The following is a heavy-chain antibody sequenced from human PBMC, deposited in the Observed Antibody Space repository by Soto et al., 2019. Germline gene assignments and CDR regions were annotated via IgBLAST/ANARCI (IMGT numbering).Heavy chain of an antibody. CDR2: ISWNSGRI. CDR1: GFTFDDYA. J-gene: IGHJ5*02. CDR3: AKGIVGATINWFDP. V-gene: IGHV3-9*01. D-gene: IGHD1-26*01. Sequence: EVQLVESGGGLVQPGRSLRLSCAASGFTFDDYAMHWVRQAPGKGLEWVSGISWNSGRIGYADSVKGRFTISRDNAKNSLYLQMNSLRAEDTALYYCAKGIVGATINWFDPWGQGTLVTVSX.